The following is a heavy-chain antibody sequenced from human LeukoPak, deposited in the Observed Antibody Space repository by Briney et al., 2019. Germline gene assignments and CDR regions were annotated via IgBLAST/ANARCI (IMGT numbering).Heavy chain of an antibody. J-gene: IGHJ5*02. CDR2: IYYSGST. Sequence: SETLSLTCTVSGGSISSYYWSWIRQPPGKGLEWVGYIYYSGSTNYNPSLKSRVTISVDTSKNKFSLKLSTVSAADTAVYYCAIALEQQLVQGHLLVPWGEGTLVSVSS. V-gene: IGHV4-59*01. D-gene: IGHD6-13*01. CDR1: GGSISSYY. CDR3: AIALEQQLVQGHLLVP.